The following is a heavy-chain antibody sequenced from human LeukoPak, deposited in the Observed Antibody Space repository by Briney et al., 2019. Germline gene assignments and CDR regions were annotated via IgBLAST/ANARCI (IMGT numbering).Heavy chain of an antibody. V-gene: IGHV3-23*01. CDR1: VFTLSSYW. CDR3: AKGGGNSPFDY. D-gene: IGHD4-23*01. CDR2: ISSGGGST. J-gene: IGHJ4*02. Sequence: GGSLRLSCAASVFTLSSYWMRWVRQVLWKGLVWVSTISSGGGSTYYADSVKGRFTISRDNSQNTLFLQMNSLRAEDTAFYYCAKGGGNSPFDYWGQGTLVTVSS.